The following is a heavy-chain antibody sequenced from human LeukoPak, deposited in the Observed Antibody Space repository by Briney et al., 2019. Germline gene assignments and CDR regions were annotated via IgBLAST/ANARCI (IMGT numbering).Heavy chain of an antibody. Sequence: GGSLRLSCVVSGFNSEDHAMHWVRQAPGKGLEWVSGIYWSSSGTGYADSVKGRFTVSRDNAKNSLYLQMNSLRAEDTAVYYCAREGRGSVGAYYFDYWGQGTLVTVSS. J-gene: IGHJ4*02. CDR2: IYWSSSGT. V-gene: IGHV3-9*02. CDR3: AREGRGSVGAYYFDY. D-gene: IGHD1-26*01. CDR1: GFNSEDHA.